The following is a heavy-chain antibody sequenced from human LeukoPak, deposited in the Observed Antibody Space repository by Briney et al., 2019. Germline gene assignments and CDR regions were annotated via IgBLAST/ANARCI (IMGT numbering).Heavy chain of an antibody. J-gene: IGHJ5*02. Sequence: SETLSLTCTVSGGSISSSSYYWGWIRQPPGKGLEWIGRIYYSGSTYYNPSLKSRVTISVDTSKNQFSLKLSSVTAADTAVYYCARHVEVRGVSPWFDPWGPGTLVTVSS. CDR2: IYYSGST. D-gene: IGHD3-10*01. CDR3: ARHVEVRGVSPWFDP. CDR1: GGSISSSSYY. V-gene: IGHV4-39*01.